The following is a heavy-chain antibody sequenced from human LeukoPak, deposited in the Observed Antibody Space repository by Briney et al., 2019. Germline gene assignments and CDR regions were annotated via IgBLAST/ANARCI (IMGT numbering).Heavy chain of an antibody. J-gene: IGHJ4*02. Sequence: PGGSLRLSCAASGFTFSSYWMSWVRQAPGKGLEWVANIKQDGSEKYYVDSVKGRFTISRDNSKNTLYLQMNSLRAEDTAVYYCAKGTRGVAGLERDYWGQGTLVTVSS. CDR1: GFTFSSYW. V-gene: IGHV3-7*03. CDR3: AKGTRGVAGLERDY. CDR2: IKQDGSEK. D-gene: IGHD6-19*01.